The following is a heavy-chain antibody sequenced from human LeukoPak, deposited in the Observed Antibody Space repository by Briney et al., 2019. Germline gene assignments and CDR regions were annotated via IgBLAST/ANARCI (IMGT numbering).Heavy chain of an antibody. CDR2: INPNSGGT. V-gene: IGHV1-2*02. CDR1: GYTFTGYY. Sequence: ASVKVSCKASGYTFTGYYMHWVRQAPGQGLEWMGWINPNSGGTNYAQKFQGRVTMTRDTSISTAYMELSRLRSDDTAVYYCARGPRGGTTVVFRSFYMTYWGQGTLVTVSS. D-gene: IGHD4-23*01. CDR3: ARGPRGGTTVVFRSFYMTY. J-gene: IGHJ4*02.